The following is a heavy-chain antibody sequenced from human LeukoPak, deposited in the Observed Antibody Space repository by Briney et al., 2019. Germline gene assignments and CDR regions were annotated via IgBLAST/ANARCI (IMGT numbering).Heavy chain of an antibody. J-gene: IGHJ6*03. V-gene: IGHV3-21*01. CDR3: ARGDYDFWSGYSHYYYYYYMDV. CDR2: ISSSSSYI. Sequence: GGSLRLSCAASGFTFSSHSMNWVRQAPGKGLEWVSAISSSSSYIKYADSVKGRFTISRDNSKNTLYLQMNSLRAEDTAVYYCARGDYDFWSGYSHYYYYYYMDVWGKGTTVTVSS. D-gene: IGHD3-3*01. CDR1: GFTFSSHS.